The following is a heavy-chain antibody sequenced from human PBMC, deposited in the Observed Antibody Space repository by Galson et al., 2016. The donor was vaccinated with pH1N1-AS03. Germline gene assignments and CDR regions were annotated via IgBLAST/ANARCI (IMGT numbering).Heavy chain of an antibody. CDR3: ARGSESSNWHYYGMDV. CDR2: INPNSGGT. V-gene: IGHV1-2*02. CDR1: GYTFTGYY. J-gene: IGHJ6*02. Sequence: SVKVSCKASGYTFTGYYIHWVRQAPGQGLEWMGWINPNSGGTNSAQKVQGRVTMTRDTSISTAYMELSRLRSDDTAVYYCARGSESSNWHYYGMDVWGQGTTVTVSS. D-gene: IGHD6-13*01.